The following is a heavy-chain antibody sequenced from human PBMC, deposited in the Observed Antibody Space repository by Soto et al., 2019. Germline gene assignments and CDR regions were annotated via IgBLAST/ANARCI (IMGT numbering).Heavy chain of an antibody. CDR1: GYTFTSYY. V-gene: IGHV1-46*01. Sequence: PGESLKISCKGSGYTFTSYYMHWVRQAPGQGLEWMGIINPSGGSTSYAQKFQGRVNKTRDTSTSTVYLELSSLRSEDTALYYCARETFYDFGSGLRSAHYYYCGMAVGGQGTTVPVSS. CDR2: INPSGGST. CDR3: ARETFYDFGSGLRSAHYYYCGMAV. J-gene: IGHJ6*02. D-gene: IGHD3-3*01.